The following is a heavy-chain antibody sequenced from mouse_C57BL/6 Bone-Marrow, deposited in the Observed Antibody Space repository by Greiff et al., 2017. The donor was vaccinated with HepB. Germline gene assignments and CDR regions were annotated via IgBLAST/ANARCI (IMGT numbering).Heavy chain of an antibody. CDR2: IHPNSGST. J-gene: IGHJ1*03. D-gene: IGHD1-1*01. V-gene: IGHV1-64*01. CDR1: GYTFTSYW. Sequence: QVQLQQPGAELVKPGASVKLSCKASGYTFTSYWMHWVKQRPGQGLEWIGMIHPNSGSTNYNEKFKSKATLTVDKASSTAYMQLSSLTSEDSAVYYCASDYYGSSYRVPWYFDVWGTGTTVTVSS. CDR3: ASDYYGSSYRVPWYFDV.